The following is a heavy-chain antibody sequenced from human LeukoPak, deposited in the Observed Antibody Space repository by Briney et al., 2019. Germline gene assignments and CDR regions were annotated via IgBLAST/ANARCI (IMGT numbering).Heavy chain of an antibody. CDR2: IYYSGST. D-gene: IGHD3-9*01. V-gene: IGHV4-39*07. CDR3: ARDFYDILTGYYMSPSDYMDV. J-gene: IGHJ6*03. CDR1: GGSISSNSYY. Sequence: NASETLSLTCAVSGGSISSNSYYWGWIRQPPGKGLEWIGSIYYSGSTYYNPSLKSRVTISVDTSKNQFSLKLSSVTAADTAVYYCARDFYDILTGYYMSPSDYMDVWGKGTTVTVSS.